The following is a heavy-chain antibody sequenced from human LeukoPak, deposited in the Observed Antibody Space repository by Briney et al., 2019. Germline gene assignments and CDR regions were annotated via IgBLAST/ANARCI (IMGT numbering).Heavy chain of an antibody. CDR3: ARASSDDTRMAPPFAY. CDR1: GGTFSRHT. CDR2: TIPIFGTA. Sequence: GASVKVSCKASGGTFSRHTISWVRQAPGQGPEWMGGTIPIFGTAKYAQKFQGRVTITADESTSTAYMELNSLRSDDTAIYYCARASSDDTRMAPPFAYWGQGSLVTVSS. D-gene: IGHD3-9*01. J-gene: IGHJ4*02. V-gene: IGHV1-69*13.